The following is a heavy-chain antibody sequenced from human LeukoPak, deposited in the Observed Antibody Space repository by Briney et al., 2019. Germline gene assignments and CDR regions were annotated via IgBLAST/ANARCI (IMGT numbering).Heavy chain of an antibody. CDR3: VRDFASGSYYNLFDY. D-gene: IGHD3-10*01. J-gene: IGHJ4*02. CDR1: GFTFNFFS. CDR2: ISYDATNE. Sequence: GGSLRLSCAASGFTFNFFSMYWVRQSPGKGLEWVAVISYDATNEYYADSVKGRFTISRDDSKSTLYLQMNSLRAEDTAVYYCVRDFASGSYYNLFDYWGQGTLVNVSS. V-gene: IGHV3-30*04.